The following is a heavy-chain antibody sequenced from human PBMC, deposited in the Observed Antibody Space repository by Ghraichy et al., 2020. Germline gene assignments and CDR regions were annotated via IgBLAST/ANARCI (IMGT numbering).Heavy chain of an antibody. D-gene: IGHD2/OR15-2a*01. J-gene: IGHJ3*02. Sequence: KTLSLTCAASGFTFSSYGMHWVRQSPGRGLEWVSIVSYHGSDTYYADSVKGRFTISRDNSKNTLYLQINGLRVEDTAVYYCAKDYHETTTYYVSRDTFDIRGQGTKVTVSS. CDR1: GFTFSSYG. V-gene: IGHV3-30*18. CDR2: VSYHGSDT. CDR3: AKDYHETTTYYVSRDTFDI.